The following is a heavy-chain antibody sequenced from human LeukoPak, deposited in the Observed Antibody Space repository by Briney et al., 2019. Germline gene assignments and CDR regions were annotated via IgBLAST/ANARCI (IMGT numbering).Heavy chain of an antibody. CDR2: IYYTGST. CDR3: ARDRWFDT. CDR1: GGSINSYF. V-gene: IGHV4-59*01. J-gene: IGHJ5*02. Sequence: SETLSLTCGVSGGSINSYFWSWIRQPPGKGLEWIGYIYYTGSTNYNPSLKSRVTISLDTSKKQVSLKLSSVTAADTALYYCARDRWFDTWGQGTLVTVSS.